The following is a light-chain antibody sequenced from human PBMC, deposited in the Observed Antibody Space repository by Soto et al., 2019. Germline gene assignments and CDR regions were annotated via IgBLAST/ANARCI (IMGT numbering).Light chain of an antibody. Sequence: EIVMTQSPASLSVSPGERATLSCTASQSVSSNLAWFQQKPGQAPRLLIYGASTRVTGIPARFSGSGSGTEFTLTISSLQSEDFAVYYCQQYNNWPPWTFDQGTKVEIK. V-gene: IGKV3-15*01. CDR1: QSVSSN. J-gene: IGKJ1*01. CDR3: QQYNNWPPWT. CDR2: GAS.